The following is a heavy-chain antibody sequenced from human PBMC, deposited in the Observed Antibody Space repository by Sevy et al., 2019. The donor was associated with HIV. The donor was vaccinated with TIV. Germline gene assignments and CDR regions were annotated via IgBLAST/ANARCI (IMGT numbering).Heavy chain of an antibody. CDR3: AVEFYSSSWSFEY. CDR2: INYSGST. Sequence: SETLSLTCTVSGGSISSSSYYWGWIRQPPGKGLEWIGSINYSGSTSYNPSLRSRVTISVDTSKNQFSLKLSSVTAADTAVYYCAVEFYSSSWSFEYWGQGTLVTVSS. D-gene: IGHD6-13*01. V-gene: IGHV4-39*01. CDR1: GGSISSSSYY. J-gene: IGHJ4*02.